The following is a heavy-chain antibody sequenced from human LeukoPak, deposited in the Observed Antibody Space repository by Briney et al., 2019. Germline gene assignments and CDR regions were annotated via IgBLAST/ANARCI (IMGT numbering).Heavy chain of an antibody. CDR1: GYTFTGYY. CDR2: IIPILGIA. V-gene: IGHV1-69*02. CDR3: ASISGVLYNWFDP. D-gene: IGHD1-26*01. J-gene: IGHJ5*02. Sequence: ASVKVSCKASGYTFTGYYMHWVRQAPGQGLEWMGRIIPILGIANYAQKFQGRVTITADKSTSTAYMELSSLRSEDTAVYYCASISGVLYNWFDPWGQGTLVTVSS.